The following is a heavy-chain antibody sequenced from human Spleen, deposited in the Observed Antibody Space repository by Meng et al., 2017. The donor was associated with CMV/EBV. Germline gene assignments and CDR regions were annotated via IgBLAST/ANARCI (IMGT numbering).Heavy chain of an antibody. CDR2: IHYSGTT. CDR1: DGFTTSDDYY. D-gene: IGHD5-12*01. J-gene: IGHJ4*02. CDR3: ARDSPGGYGYFDS. Sequence: QVQLKESGPGLVKPYQTLSLTCTVSDGFTTSDDYYWSWIRQPPGKGLEWIGYIHYSGTTYYNPSLKSRIAISLDTSKNQFSLNLNSVTAADAAVYYCARDSPGGYGYFDSWGQGTLVTVSS. V-gene: IGHV4-30-4*01.